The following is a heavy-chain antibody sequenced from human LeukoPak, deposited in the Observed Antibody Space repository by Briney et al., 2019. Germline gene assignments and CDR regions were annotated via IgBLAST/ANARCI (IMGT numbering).Heavy chain of an antibody. J-gene: IGHJ4*02. CDR3: ARDLIDIAAAGPDY. CDR2: IIPILGIA. D-gene: IGHD6-13*01. CDR1: GGTFSSYA. Sequence: EASVKVSCKASGGTFSSYAISWVRQAPGQGLEWMGRIIPILGIANYAQKFQGRVTITADKSTSTAYMELSRLRSDDTAVYYCARDLIDIAAAGPDYWGQGTLVTVSS. V-gene: IGHV1-69*04.